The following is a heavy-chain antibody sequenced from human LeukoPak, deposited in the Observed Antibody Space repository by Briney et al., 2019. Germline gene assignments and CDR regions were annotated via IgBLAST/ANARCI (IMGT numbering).Heavy chain of an antibody. V-gene: IGHV3-30*04. Sequence: PGGSLRLSCAASGFTFSSYAMHWVRHAPGKGLECVAIMSFDGTNKYYADSVKGRFTISRDNSKNTLHLQMNSLRAEDTAVYYCARANCGGDCQHSMYYFDFWGQGTLVTVSS. J-gene: IGHJ4*02. D-gene: IGHD2-21*02. CDR2: MSFDGTNK. CDR3: ARANCGGDCQHSMYYFDF. CDR1: GFTFSSYA.